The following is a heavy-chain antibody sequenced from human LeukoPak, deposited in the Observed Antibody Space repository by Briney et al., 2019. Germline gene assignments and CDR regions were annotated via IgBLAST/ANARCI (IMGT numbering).Heavy chain of an antibody. D-gene: IGHD3-10*01. CDR2: LSGSGAAT. CDR1: GFTFKNYA. V-gene: IGHV3-23*01. Sequence: PGGSLRLACEASGFTFKNYAMSWVRQAPGKGLEWVSGLSGSGAATFYADSVKGRFTISGDNSNNTLYLRLNSLRAEDTAIYFCAKDRWYDGESGYFDHWGRGTLVTVSS. J-gene: IGHJ4*02. CDR3: AKDRWYDGESGYFDH.